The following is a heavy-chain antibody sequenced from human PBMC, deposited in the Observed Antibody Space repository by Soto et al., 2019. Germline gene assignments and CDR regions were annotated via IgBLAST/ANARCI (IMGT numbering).Heavy chain of an antibody. Sequence: QVQLVQSGAEVKKPGSSVKVSCQASGGTFSSYTISWVRQAPGQGLEWMGRIIPILGIANYAQKFQGRVTITADKSTSTAYMELSSLRSEDTAVYYCARDSGRSSGSLYWGQGTLVTVSS. CDR2: IIPILGIA. CDR1: GGTFSSYT. D-gene: IGHD6-19*01. J-gene: IGHJ4*02. CDR3: ARDSGRSSGSLY. V-gene: IGHV1-69*08.